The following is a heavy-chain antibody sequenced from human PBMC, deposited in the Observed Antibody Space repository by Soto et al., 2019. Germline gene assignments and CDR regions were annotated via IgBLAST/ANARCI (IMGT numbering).Heavy chain of an antibody. CDR2: LSLSGST. Sequence: SETLSLTCTASGGSISSNYWSWIRQPPGKGLEWIGYLSLSGSTSYNPSLKSRVSISRDTSKNQFFLKLTSVTAAATAVYYCARGEGGSGERENWFDPGGQGTLVTVSS. D-gene: IGHD1-26*01. J-gene: IGHJ5*02. CDR1: GGSISSNY. CDR3: ARGEGGSGERENWFDP. V-gene: IGHV4-59*01.